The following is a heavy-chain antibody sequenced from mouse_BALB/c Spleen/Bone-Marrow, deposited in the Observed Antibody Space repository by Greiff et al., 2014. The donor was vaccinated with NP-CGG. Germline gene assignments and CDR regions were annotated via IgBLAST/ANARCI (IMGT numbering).Heavy chain of an antibody. Sequence: VQLQQSGAELAKPGASVKLSCTASGFNIKDTYMHWVKQRPEQGLEWIGRIDPANGDTKYDPKFQGKATITEDTSSNTAYLQLSSLTSEDTAVYYCTKPSFYYGSSYWYFDVWGAGTTVTVSS. CDR2: IDPANGDT. CDR1: GFNIKDTY. V-gene: IGHV14-3*02. J-gene: IGHJ1*01. CDR3: TKPSFYYGSSYWYFDV. D-gene: IGHD1-1*01.